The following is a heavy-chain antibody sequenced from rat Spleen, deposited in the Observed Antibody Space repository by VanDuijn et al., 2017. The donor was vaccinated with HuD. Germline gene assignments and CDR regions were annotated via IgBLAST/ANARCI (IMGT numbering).Heavy chain of an antibody. J-gene: IGHJ2*01. CDR2: ISTGGGNT. V-gene: IGHV5-25*01. CDR1: GFTFSDYY. D-gene: IGHD1-3*01. CDR3: ATMELAHYFDY. Sequence: EVQLVESGGGLVQPGRSLKLSCAASGFTFSDYYMAWVRQAPTKGLEGGASISTGGGNTYNLDSVKGRFTIYTDNAKSTLYLQMDSLRSEDTATYYCATMELAHYFDYWGQGVMVTVSS.